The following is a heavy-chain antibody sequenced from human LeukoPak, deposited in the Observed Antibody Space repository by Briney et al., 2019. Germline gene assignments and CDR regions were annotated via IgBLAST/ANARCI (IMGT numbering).Heavy chain of an antibody. CDR1: GFTFSSYS. V-gene: IGHV3-21*01. CDR2: IGSSSSYI. Sequence: GGSLRLSCAASGFTFSSYSMNWVRQAPGKGLEWVSSIGSSSSYIYYADSVKGRFTISRDNAKNSLYLQMNSLRAEDTAVYYCAREGKYYYDSSGYYGSDYFDYWGQGTLVTVSS. D-gene: IGHD3-22*01. J-gene: IGHJ4*02. CDR3: AREGKYYYDSSGYYGSDYFDY.